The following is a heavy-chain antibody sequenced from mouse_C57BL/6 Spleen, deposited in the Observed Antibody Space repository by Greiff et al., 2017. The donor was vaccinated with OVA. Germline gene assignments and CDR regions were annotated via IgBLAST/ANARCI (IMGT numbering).Heavy chain of an antibody. Sequence: EVKLQESGPGLVKPSQSLSLTCSVTGYSITSGYYWNWIRQFPGNKLEWMGYISYDGSNNYNPSLKNRISITRDTSKNQFFLKLKSVTTEDTATYYCARRGSSSGWFAYWGQGTLVTVSA. J-gene: IGHJ3*01. CDR2: ISYDGSN. CDR3: ARRGSSSGWFAY. D-gene: IGHD1-1*01. V-gene: IGHV3-6*01. CDR1: GYSITSGYY.